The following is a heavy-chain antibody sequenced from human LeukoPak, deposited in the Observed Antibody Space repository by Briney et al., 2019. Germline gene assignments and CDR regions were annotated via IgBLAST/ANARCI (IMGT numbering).Heavy chain of an antibody. CDR2: IYYSGST. CDR3: ARGRQLVDFDY. Sequence: SETLSLTCTVSGGSISSHYWSWIRQPPGKGLEWIGYIYYSGSTNYNPSLKSRVTMSVDTSKNQFSLKLSSVTAADTAVYYCARGRQLVDFDYWGQGTLVTVSS. CDR1: GGSISSHY. V-gene: IGHV4-59*11. D-gene: IGHD6-13*01. J-gene: IGHJ4*02.